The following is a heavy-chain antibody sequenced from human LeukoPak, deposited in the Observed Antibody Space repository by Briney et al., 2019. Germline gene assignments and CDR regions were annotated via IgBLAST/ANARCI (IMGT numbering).Heavy chain of an antibody. CDR1: GFTFSSYW. V-gene: IGHV3-7*01. J-gene: IGHJ6*03. CDR2: IKQDGSEK. CDR3: GGVGPPYYYYYMDV. Sequence: GGSLRLSCAASGFTFSSYWMTWVRQAPGKGLEWVANIKQDGSEKYSVDSLKGRFTISRDNAKKLLYLQMNSLRVEDTAVYYCGGVGPPYYYYYMDVWGKGTTVTVSS.